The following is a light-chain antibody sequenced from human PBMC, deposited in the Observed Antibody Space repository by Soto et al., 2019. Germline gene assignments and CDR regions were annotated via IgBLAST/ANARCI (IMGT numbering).Light chain of an antibody. J-gene: IGLJ3*02. CDR3: QSYDSSLSAAV. Sequence: QSVLTQPPSVSRAPGQKVIIACTRSTSNIGAGYDVHWYQQLPGTAPKLLIYSNSNRPSGVPDRLSGSKSGTSASLAITGLQVEDEADYYCQSYDSSLSAAVFGGGTKVTVL. CDR2: SNS. V-gene: IGLV1-40*01. CDR1: TSNIGAGYD.